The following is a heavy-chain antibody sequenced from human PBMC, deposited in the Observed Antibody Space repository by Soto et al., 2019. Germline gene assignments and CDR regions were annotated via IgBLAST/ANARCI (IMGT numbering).Heavy chain of an antibody. CDR2: ISYDGSNK. V-gene: IGHV3-30-3*01. Sequence: GGSLRLSCAASGFTFSSYAMHWVRQAPGKGLEWVAVISYDGSNKYYADSVKGRFTISRDNSKNTLYLQMNSLRAEDTAVYYCARAGQYSYGYYFDYWGQGTLVTVSS. J-gene: IGHJ4*02. CDR3: ARAGQYSYGYYFDY. D-gene: IGHD5-18*01. CDR1: GFTFSSYA.